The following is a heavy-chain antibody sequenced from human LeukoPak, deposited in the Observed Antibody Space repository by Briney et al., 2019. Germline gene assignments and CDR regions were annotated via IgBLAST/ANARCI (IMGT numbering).Heavy chain of an antibody. Sequence: PGGSLRLSCAASRFTFSNAWMSGVRPAPGKGLEWVGRIKSKTDGGTTDYAAPVKGRFTISRDDSKNTLYLQMNSLKTEDTAVYYCTTDVEYSSGWYGGYWGQGTLVTVSS. J-gene: IGHJ4*02. V-gene: IGHV3-15*01. CDR2: IKSKTDGGTT. CDR3: TTDVEYSSGWYGGY. CDR1: RFTFSNAW. D-gene: IGHD6-19*01.